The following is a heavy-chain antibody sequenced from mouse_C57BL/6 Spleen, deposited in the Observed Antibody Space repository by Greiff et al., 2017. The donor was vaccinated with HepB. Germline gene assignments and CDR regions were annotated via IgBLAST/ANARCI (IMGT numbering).Heavy chain of an antibody. CDR1: GFSLSTFGMG. J-gene: IGHJ2*01. D-gene: IGHD1-1*01. V-gene: IGHV8-8*01. CDR3: ARPWGLITTVVEHYYFDY. Sequence: QVTLKESGPGILQPSQTLSLTCSFSGFSLSTFGMGVGWIRQPSGKGLEWPAHIWWDDDKYYNPALKSRLTISKDTSKNQVFLKIANVDTADTATYYCARPWGLITTVVEHYYFDYWGQGTTLTVSS. CDR2: IWWDDDK.